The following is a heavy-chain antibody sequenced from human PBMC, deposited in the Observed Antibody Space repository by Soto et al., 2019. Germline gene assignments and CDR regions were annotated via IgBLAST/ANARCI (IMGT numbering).Heavy chain of an antibody. CDR1: GYTFTGYY. CDR2: INPNSGGT. V-gene: IGHV1-2*02. CDR3: PRGVGWIYYDSSAYLAGGYNDY. Sequence: ASVKVSCKASGYTFTGYYMHWVRQAPGQGLEWMGWINPNSGGTNYAQKFQGRVTMTRDTSISTAYMELSRLRSDDTAVYYCPRGVGWIYYDSSAYLAGGYNDYWGQGTLVTVSS. D-gene: IGHD3-22*01. J-gene: IGHJ4*02.